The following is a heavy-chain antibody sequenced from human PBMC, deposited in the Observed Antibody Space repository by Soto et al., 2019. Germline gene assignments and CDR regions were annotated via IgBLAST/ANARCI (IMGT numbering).Heavy chain of an antibody. D-gene: IGHD1-26*01. V-gene: IGHV1-8*01. Sequence: QVQLVQSGAEVKKPGASVKVSCKASGYIFTSYDINWVRQATGQGPEWMGWMNPDSGNTGFAQKFQGRITMTTIAAISTAYMERSSLRCEDTAVYYCARGGSHSGPGLVHWGQGTLVTVSS. CDR1: GYIFTSYD. CDR3: ARGGSHSGPGLVH. J-gene: IGHJ4*02. CDR2: MNPDSGNT.